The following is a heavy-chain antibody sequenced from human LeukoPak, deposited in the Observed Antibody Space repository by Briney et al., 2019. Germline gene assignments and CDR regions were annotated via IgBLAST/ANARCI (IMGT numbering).Heavy chain of an antibody. CDR1: GYTFTTHY. D-gene: IGHD2-21*02. V-gene: IGHV1-46*01. CDR2: INPSGGST. Sequence: ASVKVSCKASGYTFTTHYMQWVRQAPGQGLEWMGRINPSGGSTTYAQKFQGRVTMTRDTSTSTVYMELSRLRSDDTAVYYCAGGFDEYCGGDCYLWYFDYWGQGTLVTVSS. CDR3: AGGFDEYCGGDCYLWYFDY. J-gene: IGHJ4*02.